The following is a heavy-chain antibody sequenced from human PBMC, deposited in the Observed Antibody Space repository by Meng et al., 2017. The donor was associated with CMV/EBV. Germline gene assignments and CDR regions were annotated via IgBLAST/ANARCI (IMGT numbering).Heavy chain of an antibody. CDR3: ARDFLTGDY. D-gene: IGHD7-27*01. Sequence: ETLSLTCAASGFTFSSYSMNWVRQAPGKGLEWVSSISSSSSYIYYADSVKGRFTISRDNAKNSLYLQMNSLRAEDTAVYYCARDFLTGDYWGQGTLVTVSS. V-gene: IGHV3-21*01. CDR1: GFTFSSYS. J-gene: IGHJ4*02. CDR2: ISSSSSYI.